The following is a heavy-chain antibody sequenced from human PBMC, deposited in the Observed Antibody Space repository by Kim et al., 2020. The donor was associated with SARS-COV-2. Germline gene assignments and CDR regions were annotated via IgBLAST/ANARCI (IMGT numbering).Heavy chain of an antibody. D-gene: IGHD3-22*01. CDR3: AKGIKYYYDSSADY. J-gene: IGHJ4*02. CDR2: ISWNSGSI. CDR1: GFTFDDYA. Sequence: GGSLRLSCAASGFTFDDYAMHWVRQAPGKGLEWVSGISWNSGSIGYADSVKGRFTTSRDNAKNSLYLQMNSLRAEDTALYYCAKGIKYYYDSSADYWGQGTLVTVSS. V-gene: IGHV3-9*01.